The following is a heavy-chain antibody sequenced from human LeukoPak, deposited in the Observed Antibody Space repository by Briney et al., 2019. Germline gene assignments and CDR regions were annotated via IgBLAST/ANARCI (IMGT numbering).Heavy chain of an antibody. J-gene: IGHJ4*02. CDR3: ARTYCGGDCYFRY. D-gene: IGHD2-21*02. V-gene: IGHV4-59*08. CDR2: IYYSGST. CDR1: GGSISNYY. Sequence: SETLSLTCTVSGGSISNYYWTWVRQPPGKGLGWIGYIYYSGSTNYNPSLKSRVTMSVDTSKNQFSLKLSSVTAADTAMYYCARTYCGGDCYFRYWGQGTLVTVSS.